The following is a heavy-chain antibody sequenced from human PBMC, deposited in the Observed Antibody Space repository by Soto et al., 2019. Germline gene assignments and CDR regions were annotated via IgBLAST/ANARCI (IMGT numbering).Heavy chain of an antibody. CDR1: AYSFTSYW. V-gene: IGHV5-51*01. Sequence: PGESLKISCQGAAYSFTSYWIGWVRQMPGKGLEWMGIIYPGDSDTRYSPSFQGQVTISADKSISTAYLQWSSLKASDTAMYYCARLLTGTTLEITHIIDYWGQGTLVTVSS. J-gene: IGHJ4*02. CDR3: ARLLTGTTLEITHIIDY. CDR2: IYPGDSDT. D-gene: IGHD1-7*01.